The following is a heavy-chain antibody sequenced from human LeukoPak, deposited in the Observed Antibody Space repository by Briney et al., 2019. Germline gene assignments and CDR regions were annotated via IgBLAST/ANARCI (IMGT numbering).Heavy chain of an antibody. D-gene: IGHD3-10*01. CDR1: GFTFSSYA. CDR3: AKASNYGSGSYYPRGVDY. V-gene: IGHV3-23*01. CDR2: ISGSGGST. Sequence: GGSLRLSCAASGFTFSSYAMSWVRQAPGKGLEWVSAISGSGGSTYYAGSVKGRFTISRDNSKNTLYLQMNSLRAEDTAVYYCAKASNYGSGSYYPRGVDYWGQGTLVTVSS. J-gene: IGHJ4*02.